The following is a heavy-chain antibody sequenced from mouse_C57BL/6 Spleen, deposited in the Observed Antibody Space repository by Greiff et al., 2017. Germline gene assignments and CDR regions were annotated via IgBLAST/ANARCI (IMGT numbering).Heavy chain of an antibody. CDR2: ISSGSSTI. Sequence: VQLQQSGGGLVKPGGSLKLSCAASGFTFSDYGMHWVRQAPEKGLEWVAYISSGSSTIYYADTVKGRFTISRDNAKNTLFLQMTSLRSEDTAMYYCARNGHGNYHFDYWGQGTTLTVSS. V-gene: IGHV5-17*01. J-gene: IGHJ2*01. CDR3: ARNGHGNYHFDY. CDR1: GFTFSDYG. D-gene: IGHD2-1*01.